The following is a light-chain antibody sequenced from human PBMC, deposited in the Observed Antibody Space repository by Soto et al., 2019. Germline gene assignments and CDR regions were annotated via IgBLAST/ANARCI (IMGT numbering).Light chain of an antibody. CDR3: YQYVTSPWT. J-gene: IGKJ1*01. V-gene: IGKV3-20*01. Sequence: EIVLTQSPGTLSLSPAERATHSCSVCVSGSSSYLCWYQQKPGQAPRLRIYGACSRATGIPDRFSGSGFGTDFSVSISRLEPEDFAVYYCYQYVTSPWTFGQGTKVDI. CDR2: GAC. CDR1: VSGSSSY.